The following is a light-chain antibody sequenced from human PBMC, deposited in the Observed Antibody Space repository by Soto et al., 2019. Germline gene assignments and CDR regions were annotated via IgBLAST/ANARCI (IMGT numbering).Light chain of an antibody. CDR2: GAS. CDR3: QHYAKSPRT. Sequence: ESVLTQSPGTLSLSPGERATLSCRASQSVSSSSLAWYQQKPGQAPRLLIYGASSRATGIPDRFSGSGSGTDFTLTIGRLEPEDVAVYYCQHYAKSPRTFGQGTKVELK. V-gene: IGKV3-20*01. J-gene: IGKJ1*01. CDR1: QSVSSSS.